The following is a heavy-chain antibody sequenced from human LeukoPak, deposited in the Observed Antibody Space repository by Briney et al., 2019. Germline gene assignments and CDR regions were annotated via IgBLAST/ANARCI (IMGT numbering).Heavy chain of an antibody. V-gene: IGHV3-7*01. CDR2: INQDGSQK. CDR3: TRDPSYGALDY. J-gene: IGHJ4*02. D-gene: IGHD4-17*01. CDR1: GLSFNRFW. Sequence: GGSLRLSCAPSGLSFNRFWMVWVRQAPGKGLEYVANINQDGSQKNYVDSVKGRFTISRDNARNSLYLQMNSLGVEDTAVYYCTRDPSYGALDYWGQGTLVTVSS.